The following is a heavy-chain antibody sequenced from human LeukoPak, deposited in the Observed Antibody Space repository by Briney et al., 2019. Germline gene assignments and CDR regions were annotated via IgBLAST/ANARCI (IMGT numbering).Heavy chain of an antibody. Sequence: ASVKVSCKASGYTFTNYYIHWVRQAPGQGLEWMGLINPSGGSTNYAQKFQGRVTMTRDMSTSTVYMELSSLRSEDTAVYYCARGIAVSGHGGIDYWGQGTLVTVSS. CDR2: INPSGGST. V-gene: IGHV1-46*01. CDR3: ARGIAVSGHGGIDY. CDR1: GYTFTNYY. D-gene: IGHD6-13*01. J-gene: IGHJ4*02.